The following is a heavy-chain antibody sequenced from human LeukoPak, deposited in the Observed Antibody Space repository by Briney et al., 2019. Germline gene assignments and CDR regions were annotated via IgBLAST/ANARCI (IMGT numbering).Heavy chain of an antibody. D-gene: IGHD1-26*01. Sequence: GGSLRLSCAASGFTFSHYSMNWVRQAPGKGLEWVSSISSSSSYIYYGDSVKGRFTVSRNNAKNSLYLQMDSLRAEDTAVYYCARVFSGTYLNYHHFDYWGQGTLVTVSS. CDR2: ISSSSSYI. J-gene: IGHJ4*02. CDR1: GFTFSHYS. CDR3: ARVFSGTYLNYHHFDY. V-gene: IGHV3-21*01.